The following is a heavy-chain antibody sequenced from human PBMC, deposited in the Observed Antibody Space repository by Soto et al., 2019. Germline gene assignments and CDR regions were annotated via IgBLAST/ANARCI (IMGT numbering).Heavy chain of an antibody. V-gene: IGHV4-4*02. CDR2: IYHSGNT. J-gene: IGHJ2*01. Sequence: QVQLQESGPGLVKPSGTLSLTCAVSGGSINSSDWFSWVRQPPGKGLEWIGEIYHSGNTNDNPSLTSRVTISLDKSKKRFSLKLSSVTAADAAVYYCRSSTSKSGLYWYFDLWGRGTLVTVSS. CDR3: RSSTSKSGLYWYFDL. CDR1: GGSINSSDW. D-gene: IGHD4-4*01.